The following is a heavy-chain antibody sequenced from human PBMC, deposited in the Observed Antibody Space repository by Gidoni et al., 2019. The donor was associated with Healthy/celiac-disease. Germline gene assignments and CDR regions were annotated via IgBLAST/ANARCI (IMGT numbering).Heavy chain of an antibody. CDR2: INHSGST. D-gene: IGHD2-21*01. CDR1: GGSFSGYY. Sequence: HVQLQQWGAGLLKPSETLSLTCAVYGGSFSGYYWSWIRQPPGKGLEWIGEINHSGSTNYNPPLKSRVTISVDTSKNQFSLKLSSVTAADTAVYYCARGSGDRNWFDPWGQGTLVTVSS. CDR3: ARGSGDRNWFDP. V-gene: IGHV4-34*01. J-gene: IGHJ5*02.